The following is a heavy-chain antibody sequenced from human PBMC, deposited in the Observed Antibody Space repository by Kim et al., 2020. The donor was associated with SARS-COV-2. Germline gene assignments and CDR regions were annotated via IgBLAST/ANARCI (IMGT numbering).Heavy chain of an antibody. CDR2: IIPIFGVP. CDR1: GDTFTSYA. Sequence: SVKVSCKASGDTFTSYAFNWVRQAPGQGLEWMGGIIPIFGVPNYAQKFRGRVTITADASTTTAYLSLSSLTSDDTAVYFCARDRLPGRYTQPIEFWGLG. CDR3: ARDRLPGRYTQPIEF. D-gene: IGHD1-26*01. V-gene: IGHV1-69*13. J-gene: IGHJ4*02.